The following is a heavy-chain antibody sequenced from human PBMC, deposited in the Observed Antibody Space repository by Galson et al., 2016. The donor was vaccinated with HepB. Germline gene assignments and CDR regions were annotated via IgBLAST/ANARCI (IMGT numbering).Heavy chain of an antibody. J-gene: IGHJ4*02. CDR3: SRGPIWFGELWPINY. Sequence: SLRLSCAASGFSFNDYAMSWFRQAPGKGLEWVGFIRSKAYGGTTESAASVKGRFTVSRDDSKSIAYLQMNSLKTEDTAVYYCSRGPIWFGELWPINYWGQGTLVAVSS. V-gene: IGHV3-49*03. CDR1: GFSFNDYA. D-gene: IGHD3-10*01. CDR2: IRSKAYGGTT.